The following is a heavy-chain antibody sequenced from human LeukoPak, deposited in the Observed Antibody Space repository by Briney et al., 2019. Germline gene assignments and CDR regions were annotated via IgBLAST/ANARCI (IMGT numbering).Heavy chain of an antibody. D-gene: IGHD6-13*01. CDR3: ARDWYSSSYSPEEGYFDY. Sequence: SQTLSLTWAISGDSVSSNSAAWNWIRQSPSRGLEWLGRTYYRSKWYNDYAVSVKSRITINPDTSKNQFSLQLNSVTPEDTAVYYCARDWYSSSYSPEEGYFDYWGQGTLVTVSS. V-gene: IGHV6-1*01. CDR2: TYYRSKWYN. CDR1: GDSVSSNSAA. J-gene: IGHJ4*02.